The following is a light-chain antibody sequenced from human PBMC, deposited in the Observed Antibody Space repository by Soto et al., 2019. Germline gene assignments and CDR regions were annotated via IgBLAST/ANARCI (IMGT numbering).Light chain of an antibody. J-gene: IGKJ2*01. Sequence: EIVMTQSPATLAVSPGERAALSCRASQSVSSNLAWYQQKPGQAPRLLIYGASSRATGSPARFSGSGSGTEFTLTISSLQSEDFAVYYCQQYNNWPYTFGLGTKVEMK. V-gene: IGKV3-15*01. CDR2: GAS. CDR3: QQYNNWPYT. CDR1: QSVSSN.